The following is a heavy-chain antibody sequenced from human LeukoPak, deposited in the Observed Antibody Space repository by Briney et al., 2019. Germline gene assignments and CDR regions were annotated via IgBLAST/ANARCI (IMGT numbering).Heavy chain of an antibody. V-gene: IGHV3-23*01. CDR2: IRGSGDNT. J-gene: IGHJ4*02. CDR1: GFTFSIYG. CDR3: AKSGDVTSMRFGELN. Sequence: GGSLRLSCGASGFTFSIYGMSWVRQAPGKGLECVSAIRGSGDNTYYADSVRGRFTISRDSSSNTLYLQMNSLRADDTAVYYCAKSGDVTSMRFGELNWGQGTQVTVSS. D-gene: IGHD2-8*02.